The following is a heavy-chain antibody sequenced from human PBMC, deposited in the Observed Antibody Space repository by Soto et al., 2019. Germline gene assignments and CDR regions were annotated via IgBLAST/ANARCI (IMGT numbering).Heavy chain of an antibody. CDR2: IFYSGST. CDR3: ARLNIAAAGTTFYYYGMDV. J-gene: IGHJ6*02. V-gene: IGHV4-39*01. Sequence: SETLSLTCTVSGGSVSSGSYYWSWIRQPPGKGLEWIGSIFYSGSTYYNPSPKSRVTISVDTSKNQFSLKLSSVTAADTAVYYCARLNIAAAGTTFYYYGMDVWGQGTTVTV. D-gene: IGHD6-13*01. CDR1: GGSVSSGSYY.